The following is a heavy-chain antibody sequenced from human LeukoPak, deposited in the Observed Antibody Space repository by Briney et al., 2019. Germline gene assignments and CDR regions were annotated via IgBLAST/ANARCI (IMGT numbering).Heavy chain of an antibody. Sequence: PGGSLRLSCAVSGFTFSNFWMTWVRQAPGKGLEWIGRIYTSGSTNYNPSLKSRVTMSVDTSKNQFSLKLSSVTAADTAVYYCARVGPEIAADEHWYFDLWGRGTLVTVSS. CDR1: GFTFSNFW. D-gene: IGHD6-13*01. V-gene: IGHV4-4*07. CDR2: IYTSGST. J-gene: IGHJ2*01. CDR3: ARVGPEIAADEHWYFDL.